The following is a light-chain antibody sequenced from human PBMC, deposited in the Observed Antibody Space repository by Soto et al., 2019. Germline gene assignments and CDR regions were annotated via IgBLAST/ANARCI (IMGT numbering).Light chain of an antibody. V-gene: IGLV4-69*01. CDR3: QTWGTGIVV. J-gene: IGLJ2*01. CDR2: LNSDGSH. Sequence: QPVLTQSPSASASLGASVKVTCTLSSGHSSYAIAWHQQQPEKGPRYLMKLNSDGSHSKGDGIPDRFSGSSSGAERYLTISRLQSEDEADYYCQTWGTGIVVFGGGTKLTVL. CDR1: SGHSSYA.